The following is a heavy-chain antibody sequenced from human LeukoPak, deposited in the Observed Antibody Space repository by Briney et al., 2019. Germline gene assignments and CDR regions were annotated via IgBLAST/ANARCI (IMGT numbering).Heavy chain of an antibody. Sequence: SETLSLTCTVSGGSISNYYWSWIRQPPGKGLEWIGYIYYSGNTNYNPSLKSRVTISVDTSNNQFPLKLSSVTAADTAVYFCASPRGDDSGGYYTWYFHHWGQGILVTVSS. CDR1: GGSISNYY. J-gene: IGHJ1*01. V-gene: IGHV4-59*01. CDR3: ASPRGDDSGGYYTWYFHH. D-gene: IGHD3-22*01. CDR2: IYYSGNT.